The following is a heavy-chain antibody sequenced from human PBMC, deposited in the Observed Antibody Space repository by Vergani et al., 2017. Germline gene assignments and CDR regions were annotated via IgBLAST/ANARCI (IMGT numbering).Heavy chain of an antibody. V-gene: IGHV1-46*01. Sequence: QVQLVQSGAEVKKPGASVKISCKASGYTFTSYYMHWVRQAPGQGLEWMGIINPSGGTTSYAQKFQGRVTMTRDTSTSTVYMELSSLRSEDTAVYYCARDGARYYDFWSGYYTFDYWGQGTLVTVSS. CDR3: ARDGARYYDFWSGYYTFDY. CDR1: GYTFTSYY. J-gene: IGHJ4*02. D-gene: IGHD3-3*01. CDR2: INPSGGTT.